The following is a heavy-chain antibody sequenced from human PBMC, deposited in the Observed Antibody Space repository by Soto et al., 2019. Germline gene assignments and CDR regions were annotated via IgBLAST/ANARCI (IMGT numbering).Heavy chain of an antibody. CDR3: ARTLFGGGIGFAP. V-gene: IGHV4-59*01. CDR2: IYYSGST. Sequence: SETLSLTCTVSGGSISSYYWSWIRQPPGKGLEWIGYIYYSGSTNYNPSLKSRVTKSEDTSKNHFSLKLSSVTAADRAVYYCARTLFGGGIGFAPWGQGPLVTVS. J-gene: IGHJ5*02. CDR1: GGSISSYY. D-gene: IGHD3-10*02.